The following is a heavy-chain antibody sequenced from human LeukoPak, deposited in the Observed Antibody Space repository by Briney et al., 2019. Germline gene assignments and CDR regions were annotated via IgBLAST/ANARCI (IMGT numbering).Heavy chain of an antibody. Sequence: PSETLSLTCAVSGGSISSSNWWSWVRQPPGKGLEWIGEIYHSGSTNYNPSLKSRVTISVDKSKSQFSLKLSSVTAADTAVYYCARVPNYYGSGSYYNWFDPWGQGTLVTVSS. J-gene: IGHJ5*02. D-gene: IGHD3-10*01. CDR1: GGSISSSNW. V-gene: IGHV4-4*02. CDR3: ARVPNYYGSGSYYNWFDP. CDR2: IYHSGST.